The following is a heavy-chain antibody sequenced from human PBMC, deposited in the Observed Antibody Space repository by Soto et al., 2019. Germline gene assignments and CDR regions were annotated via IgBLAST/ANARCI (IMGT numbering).Heavy chain of an antibody. Sequence: ASVKVSCKTSGYTINYYIYWVRQAPGQGLEWMGLINPSGGSTNYAQKFQGRVTMTRDTSTSTVYMELSSLRSDDTAVYYCARDWGGSFYGMGVCGQGTKVTVYS. CDR3: ARDWGGSFYGMGV. CDR2: INPSGGST. V-gene: IGHV1-46*02. D-gene: IGHD3-10*01. J-gene: IGHJ6*02. CDR1: GYTINYY.